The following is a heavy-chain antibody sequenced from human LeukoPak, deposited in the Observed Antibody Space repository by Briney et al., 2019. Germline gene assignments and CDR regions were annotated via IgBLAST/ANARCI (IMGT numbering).Heavy chain of an antibody. Sequence: PGGSLRLSCAASGFTFNSYAMSWVRQAPGKGLEWVSAISGSGGSTYYADSVKGRFTISRDNSKNTLYLQMNSLRAEDTAVYYCAKVVWSGYEYDPWGQGTLVTVSS. V-gene: IGHV3-23*01. D-gene: IGHD3-3*01. CDR2: ISGSGGST. CDR1: GFTFNSYA. CDR3: AKVVWSGYEYDP. J-gene: IGHJ5*02.